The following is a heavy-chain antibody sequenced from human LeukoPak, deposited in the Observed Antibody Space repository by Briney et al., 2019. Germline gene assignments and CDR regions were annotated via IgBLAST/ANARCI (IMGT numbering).Heavy chain of an antibody. CDR3: TRVPPKAVLRFLEWLLVHFDY. CDR2: IRSKAYGGTT. Sequence: PGGSLRLSCTASGFTFGDYAMSWVRQAPGKGLEWVGFIRSKAYGGTTEYAASVKGRFTISRDDSKSIAYLQMNSLKTEDTAVYYCTRVPPKAVLRFLEWLLVHFDYWGQGTLVTVSS. D-gene: IGHD3-3*01. CDR1: GFTFGDYA. V-gene: IGHV3-49*04. J-gene: IGHJ4*02.